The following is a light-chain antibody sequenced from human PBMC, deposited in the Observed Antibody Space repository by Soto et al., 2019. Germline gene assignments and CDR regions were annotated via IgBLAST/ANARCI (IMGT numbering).Light chain of an antibody. Sequence: QSVLTQPASVSGSPGQSITISCTGTSSDVGSYNLVSWYQQHPGKAPKLMIYEGSKRPSGVSNRFSGSKSGNTASLTISGLQAEEGADYYCCSYAGSSTLVFGGGTKLTVL. CDR3: CSYAGSSTLV. CDR1: SSDVGSYNL. V-gene: IGLV2-23*01. CDR2: EGS. J-gene: IGLJ2*01.